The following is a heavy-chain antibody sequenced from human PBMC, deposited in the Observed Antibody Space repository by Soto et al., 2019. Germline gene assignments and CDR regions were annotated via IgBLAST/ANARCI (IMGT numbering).Heavy chain of an antibody. CDR3: AAEGSSIDY. D-gene: IGHD3-10*01. Sequence: GASVKVSCKASGFTFTSSAVHWVRQARGQRLEWIGWIVVGSGNTNYAQKFQERVTITRDMSTSTAYMELSSLRSEDTAVYYCAAEGSSIDYWGQGTLVTVSS. CDR1: GFTFTSSA. V-gene: IGHV1-58*01. J-gene: IGHJ4*02. CDR2: IVVGSGNT.